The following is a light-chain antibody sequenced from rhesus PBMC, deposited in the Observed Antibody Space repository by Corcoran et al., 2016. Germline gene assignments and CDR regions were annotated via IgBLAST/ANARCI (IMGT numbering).Light chain of an antibody. CDR2: GAS. Sequence: EIVLTQSPATLSLSPGERATLSCRASQSVSSSLAWYQQKPGQVPMLLIYGASSRATGIPDRFSGCGCGTDFTLTSSSLEPEDCAVYYCQQYSNWPLTFGGGTKVEIK. V-gene: IGKV3-42*03. CDR1: QSVSSS. CDR3: QQYSNWPLT. J-gene: IGKJ4*01.